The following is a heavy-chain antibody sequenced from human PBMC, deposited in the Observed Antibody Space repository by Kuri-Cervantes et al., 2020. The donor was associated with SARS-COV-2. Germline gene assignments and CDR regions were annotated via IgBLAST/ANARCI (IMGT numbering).Heavy chain of an antibody. J-gene: IGHJ4*02. V-gene: IGHV4-39*07. CDR1: NGSISSGAYY. CDR2: IYYSGST. CDR3: ARVTDSSSWYYFDY. D-gene: IGHD6-13*01. Sequence: GSLRLSCSVSNGSISSGAYYWGWIRQPPGKGLEWIGSIYYSGSTYYNPSLKSRVTISVDTSKNQFSLKLSSVTAADTAVYYCARVTDSSSWYYFDYWGQGTLVTVSS.